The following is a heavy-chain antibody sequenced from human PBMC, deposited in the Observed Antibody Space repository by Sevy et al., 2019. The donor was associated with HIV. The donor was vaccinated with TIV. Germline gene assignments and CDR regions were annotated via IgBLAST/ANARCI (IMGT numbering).Heavy chain of an antibody. V-gene: IGHV3-7*01. CDR2: IKQDGSEK. CDR3: ARGKRDIVVVVAARTNYYYGMDV. Sequence: GGSLRLSCAASGFTFSSYWMSWVRQAPGKGLEWVANIKQDGSEKYYVDSVKGRFTISRDNAKNSLYLQMNSLGAEDTAVYYCARGKRDIVVVVAARTNYYYGMDVWGQGTTVTVSS. D-gene: IGHD2-15*01. CDR1: GFTFSSYW. J-gene: IGHJ6*02.